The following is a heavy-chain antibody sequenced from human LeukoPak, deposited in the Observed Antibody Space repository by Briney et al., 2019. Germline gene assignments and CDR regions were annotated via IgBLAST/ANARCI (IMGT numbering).Heavy chain of an antibody. CDR2: ISYDGSNK. CDR3: ARDTVEQAFDY. Sequence: GRSPRLSCAASGFTFSSYAMHWVRQAPGKGLEWVAVISYDGSNKYYADSVKGRFTISRDNSKNTLYLQMNSLRAEDTAVYYCARDTVEQAFDYWGQGTLVTVSS. CDR1: GFTFSSYA. D-gene: IGHD1/OR15-1a*01. J-gene: IGHJ4*02. V-gene: IGHV3-30*04.